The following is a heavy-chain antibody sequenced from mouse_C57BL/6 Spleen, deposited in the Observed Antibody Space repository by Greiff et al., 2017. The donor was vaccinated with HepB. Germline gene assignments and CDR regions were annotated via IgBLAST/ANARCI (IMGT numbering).Heavy chain of an antibody. J-gene: IGHJ3*01. CDR2: INPNNGGT. D-gene: IGHD1-1*01. CDR3: ASNYYGSSTY. Sequence: EVKLVESGPELVKPGASVKIPCKASGYTFTDYNMDWVKQSHGKSLEWIGDINPNNGGTIYNQKFKGKATLTVDKSSSTAYMELRSLTSEDTAVYYCASNYYGSSTYWGQGTLVTVSA. CDR1: GYTFTDYN. V-gene: IGHV1-18*01.